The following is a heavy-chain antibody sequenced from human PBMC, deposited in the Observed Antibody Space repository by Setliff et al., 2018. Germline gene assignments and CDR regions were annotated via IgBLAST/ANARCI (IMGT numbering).Heavy chain of an antibody. CDR3: ARVYAYSYGSDS. CDR2: IGHTGSI. Sequence: SETLSLTCTVSGYSISSGYIWGWIRQPQGKGLEWVGNIGHTGSINYNTSLKSRFTISRDNAKNSLYLQMNSLRAEDTAIYYCARVYAYSYGSDSWGQGTQVTVSS. J-gene: IGHJ4*02. D-gene: IGHD5-18*01. CDR1: GYSISSGYI. V-gene: IGHV4-38-2*02.